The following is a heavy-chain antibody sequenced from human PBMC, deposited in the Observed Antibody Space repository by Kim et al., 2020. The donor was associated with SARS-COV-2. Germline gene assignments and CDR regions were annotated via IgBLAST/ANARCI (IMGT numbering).Heavy chain of an antibody. Sequence: GGSLRLSCAASGFTFSDYYMSWIRQAPGKGLEWVSYLSSSGSTIYYADSVKGRFTISRDNAKSSLYLQMNSLRAEDTAVYYCARAYYYDSSGYYTLYYWGQGTLVTVSS. CDR1: GFTFSDYY. CDR2: LSSSGSTI. J-gene: IGHJ4*02. CDR3: ARAYYYDSSGYYTLYY. D-gene: IGHD3-22*01. V-gene: IGHV3-11*01.